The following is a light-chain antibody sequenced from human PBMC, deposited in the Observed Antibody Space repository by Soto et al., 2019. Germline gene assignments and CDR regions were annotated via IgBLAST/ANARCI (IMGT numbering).Light chain of an antibody. Sequence: QSVLTQPASVSGSPGQSITISCTGTSSDVGGYNYVSWYQQHPGKAPKLIIYEVSNRPSGVSNRFAGSKSGNPASLTISGLQAEDEADYHCRSYSSSNTLGVFGGGTKLTVL. CDR2: EVS. CDR1: SSDVGGYNY. V-gene: IGLV2-14*01. CDR3: RSYSSSNTLGV. J-gene: IGLJ3*02.